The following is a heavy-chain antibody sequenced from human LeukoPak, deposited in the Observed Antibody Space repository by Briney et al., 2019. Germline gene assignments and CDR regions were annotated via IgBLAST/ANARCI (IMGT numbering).Heavy chain of an antibody. J-gene: IGHJ4*02. D-gene: IGHD6-19*01. V-gene: IGHV4-59*01. CDR3: ARDLPTSSGPL. CDR1: GGSISSYY. Sequence: SETLSLTCTVSGGSISSYYWSWIRQPPGKGLEWIGYIYYSGSTNYNPSLKSRVTISLATSKNQFSLKLSSVTPADTAVYYCARDLPTSSGPLWGQGTLVTVSS. CDR2: IYYSGST.